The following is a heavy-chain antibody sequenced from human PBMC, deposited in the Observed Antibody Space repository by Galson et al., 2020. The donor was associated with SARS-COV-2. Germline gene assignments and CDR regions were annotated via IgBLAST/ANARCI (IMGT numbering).Heavy chain of an antibody. V-gene: IGHV3-9*01. J-gene: IGHJ5*02. CDR1: GFTFDDYA. D-gene: IGHD2-2*01. Sequence: GGSLRLSCAASGFTFDDYAMHWVRQAPGKGLEWVSGISWNSGSIGYADSVKGRFTISRDNAKNSLYLQMNSLRSEDTAVYYCATAPPYCSSTSCYVGWFDPWGQGTLVTVSS. CDR3: ATAPPYCSSTSCYVGWFDP. CDR2: ISWNSGSI.